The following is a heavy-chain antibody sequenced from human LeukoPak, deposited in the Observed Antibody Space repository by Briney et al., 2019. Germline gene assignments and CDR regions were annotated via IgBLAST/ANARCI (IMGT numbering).Heavy chain of an antibody. CDR3: TIKAKGDY. CDR1: GFTFSTYA. CDR2: INNSGDST. D-gene: IGHD5-24*01. V-gene: IGHV3-23*01. J-gene: IGHJ4*02. Sequence: GGSLRLSCAASGFTFSTYAMSWVRQAPGKGLEWVSTINNSGDSTYYADSVKGRFTISRDNSKNTLYLQMNSLRAEDTAIYYSTIKAKGDYWGQGTLVTVSS.